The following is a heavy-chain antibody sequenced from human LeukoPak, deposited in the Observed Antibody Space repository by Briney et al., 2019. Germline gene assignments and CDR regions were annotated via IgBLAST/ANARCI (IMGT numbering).Heavy chain of an antibody. Sequence: HPGGSLRLSCTASGFTFSSYAMSWVRQAPGKGLERVSAISGSGGSTHYADSVKGRFTISRDNSKNTLYLQMNSLRAEDTAVYYCAKDPPRDYDWFDPWGQGTLVTVSS. CDR1: GFTFSSYA. CDR2: ISGSGGST. J-gene: IGHJ5*02. CDR3: AKDPPRDYDWFDP. V-gene: IGHV3-23*01. D-gene: IGHD4-17*01.